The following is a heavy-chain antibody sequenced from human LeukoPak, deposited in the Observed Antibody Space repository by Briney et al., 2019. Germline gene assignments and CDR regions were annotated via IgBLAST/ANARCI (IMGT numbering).Heavy chain of an antibody. J-gene: IGHJ5*02. CDR1: VGSISSYY. D-gene: IGHD2-2*01. CDR2: IYYSGST. CDR3: ARAGGDVVVPAAMGWFDP. Sequence: SETLSLTCTVSVGSISSYYWCWIRQPPGKGLEWIGYIYYSGSTNYNPSLKSRVTISVDTSKNQFSLKLSSVTAADTAVYYCARAGGDVVVPAAMGWFDPWGQGTLVTVSS. V-gene: IGHV4-59*01.